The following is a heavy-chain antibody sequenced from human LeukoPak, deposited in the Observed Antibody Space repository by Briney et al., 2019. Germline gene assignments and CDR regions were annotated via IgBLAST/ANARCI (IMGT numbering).Heavy chain of an antibody. J-gene: IGHJ4*02. CDR1: GFSVSSNY. CDR3: ARGYGSGSYYF. V-gene: IGHV3-66*01. Sequence: GGSLRLSCAASGFSVSSNYMNWVRQAPGKGLEWVSITYNVGTTYYTDSVKGRFTISRDNSKNTLYLQMNSLRADDTAVYYCARGYGSGSYYFCGQGTLVTVSS. D-gene: IGHD3-10*01. CDR2: TYNVGTT.